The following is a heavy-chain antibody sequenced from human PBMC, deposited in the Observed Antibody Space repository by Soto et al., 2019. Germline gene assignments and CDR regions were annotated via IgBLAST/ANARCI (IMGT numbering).Heavy chain of an antibody. D-gene: IGHD3-22*01. Sequence: ASVKVSCKASGGTFSSYAISWVRQAPGQGLEWMGGIIPIFGTANYAQKFQGRVTITADESTSTAYMELSSLRSEDTAVYYCARERSYYDSSGYYFWGQGTLVTVSS. CDR1: GGTFSSYA. V-gene: IGHV1-69*13. CDR3: ARERSYYDSSGYYF. CDR2: IIPIFGTA. J-gene: IGHJ4*02.